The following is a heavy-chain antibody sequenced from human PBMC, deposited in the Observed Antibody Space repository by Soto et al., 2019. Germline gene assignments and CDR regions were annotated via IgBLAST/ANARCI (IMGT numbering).Heavy chain of an antibody. CDR1: GFTFSSYA. CDR3: AKDRPPITMIVVAPFV. V-gene: IGHV3-23*01. D-gene: IGHD3-22*01. CDR2: ISGSGGST. J-gene: IGHJ4*02. Sequence: PGGSMRLSCAASGFTFSSYAMSWVRQAPGKGLEWVSAISGSGGSTYYADSVKGRFTISRDNSKNTLYLQMNSLRAEDTAVYYCAKDRPPITMIVVAPFVGGQGTLVTVSS.